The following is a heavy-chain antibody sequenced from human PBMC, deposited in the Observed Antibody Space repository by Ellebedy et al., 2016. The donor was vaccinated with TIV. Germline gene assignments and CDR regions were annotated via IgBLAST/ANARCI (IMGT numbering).Heavy chain of an antibody. CDR1: GFTFSTYW. V-gene: IGHV3-72*01. J-gene: IGHJ4*02. Sequence: GESLKISCAASGFTFSTYWMGWVRQAAGKGLEWVGRSKHKPANYATDYAASVKGRFTISSDDSRSSLHLQMDSLKIEDTAVYYCVCFLSGRVYWGQGTLVTVSS. D-gene: IGHD2-15*01. CDR2: SKHKPANYAT. CDR3: VCFLSGRVY.